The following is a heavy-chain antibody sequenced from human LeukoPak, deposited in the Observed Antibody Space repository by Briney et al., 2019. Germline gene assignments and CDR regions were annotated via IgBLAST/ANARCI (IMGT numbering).Heavy chain of an antibody. Sequence: SETLSLTCTVSGASISSYYWSWIRQPPGKGLEWIGDIYYSGSTNSNPSLKSRVTISVDTSRNQFSLKLSSVTAADTAVYYCARGGDRRGFDYWGQGTLVTVSS. V-gene: IGHV4-59*08. CDR2: IYYSGST. CDR3: ARGGDRRGFDY. J-gene: IGHJ4*02. D-gene: IGHD1-14*01. CDR1: GASISSYY.